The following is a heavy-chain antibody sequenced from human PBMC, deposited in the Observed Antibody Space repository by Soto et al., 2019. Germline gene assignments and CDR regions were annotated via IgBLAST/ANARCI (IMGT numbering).Heavy chain of an antibody. D-gene: IGHD3-10*01. V-gene: IGHV4-31*03. CDR2: IYYSGTT. CDR3: ERGTMVRGPNRFDP. J-gene: IGHJ5*02. CDR1: GGSISSGGCY. Sequence: TSETLSLTCTVSGGSISSGGCYWSWVRQHPGKGLEWIGYIYYSGTTNYNPSLKSRVTMSVDTSKNQFSLKLSSVTAADTAVYHCERGTMVRGPNRFDPWGQGTLVTVSS.